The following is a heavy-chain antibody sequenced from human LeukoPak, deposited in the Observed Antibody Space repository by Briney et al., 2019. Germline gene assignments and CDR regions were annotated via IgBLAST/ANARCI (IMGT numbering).Heavy chain of an antibody. CDR2: IYSGGTT. CDR3: ARGFCSGGSSYPFYFDY. V-gene: IGHV3-53*01. CDR1: GFTVSSNH. D-gene: IGHD2-15*01. Sequence: GGSLRLSCAASGFTVSSNHMSWVRQAPGKGLEWVSVIYSGGTTYYADSVKGRFTISRDNSKNTLYLQMNSLRVEDTAVYYCARGFCSGGSSYPFYFDYWGQGTLVTVSS. J-gene: IGHJ4*02.